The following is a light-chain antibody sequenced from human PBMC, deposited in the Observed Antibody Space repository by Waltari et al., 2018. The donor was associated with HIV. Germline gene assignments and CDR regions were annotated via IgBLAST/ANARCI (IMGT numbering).Light chain of an antibody. CDR1: SLGNQY. V-gene: IGLV3-1*01. CDR2: QDT. J-gene: IGLJ1*01. CDR3: QAWDSNTAV. Sequence: SHELTQSPSLSVSPGQTASVTCSGDSLGNQYVYWYQHKPGQSPVLVIYQDTKRPSGIPERFSGSNSGNTATLTISGTQVMDEADYYCQAWDSNTAVFGSGTKVTVL.